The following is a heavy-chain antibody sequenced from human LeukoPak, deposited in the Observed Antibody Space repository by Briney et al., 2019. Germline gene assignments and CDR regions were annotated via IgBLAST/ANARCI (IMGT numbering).Heavy chain of an antibody. J-gene: IGHJ3*01. D-gene: IGHD4-23*01. Sequence: SVKVSCKASGFTFTRSAVQWVRQARGQRLEWIVWIVVGSGNTNYAQKFQERVTITRDMSTSTVYMELSSLRSEDTAVYYCAAEGRPTVVTFRKGAVDLWGQGTMVTVSS. CDR2: IVVGSGNT. CDR1: GFTFTRSA. V-gene: IGHV1-58*01. CDR3: AAEGRPTVVTFRKGAVDL.